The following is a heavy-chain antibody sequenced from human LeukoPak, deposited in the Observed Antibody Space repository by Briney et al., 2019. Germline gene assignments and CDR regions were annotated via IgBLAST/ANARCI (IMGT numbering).Heavy chain of an antibody. Sequence: GGSLRLSCTASGFTFGDYAMSWVRQAPGKGLEWVGFIRSKAYGGTTEYAASVKGRFTISRDDSKSIAYLQMNSLKTEDTAVYYCTRVLEVVVVAATPFDYWGQGTLVTVSS. J-gene: IGHJ4*02. CDR2: IRSKAYGGTT. CDR1: GFTFGDYA. D-gene: IGHD2-15*01. V-gene: IGHV3-49*04. CDR3: TRVLEVVVVAATPFDY.